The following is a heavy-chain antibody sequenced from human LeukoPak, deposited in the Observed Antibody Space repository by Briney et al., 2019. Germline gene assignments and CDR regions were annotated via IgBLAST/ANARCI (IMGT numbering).Heavy chain of an antibody. CDR3: TRAYFSGSYHLPFDI. V-gene: IGHV3-72*01. D-gene: IGHD1-26*01. CDR2: TKNKAYGYNT. CDR1: GFTFTDHF. J-gene: IGHJ3*02. Sequence: RSGGSLRLSCAASGFTFTDHFVDWVRQAPGQGLEWVGRTKNKAYGYNTEYAASVKGRFTISRDDSRNSVYLRMNFLTADDTAVYYCTRAYFSGSYHLPFDIWGQGTMVTVSS.